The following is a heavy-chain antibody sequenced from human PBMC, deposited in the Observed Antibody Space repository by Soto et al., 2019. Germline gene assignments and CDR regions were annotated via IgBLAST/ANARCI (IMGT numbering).Heavy chain of an antibody. CDR3: AREIAAVGMEYYYYYYYMDV. V-gene: IGHV1-18*01. Sequence: ASVKVSCKASGYTFTSYGISWVRQAPGQGLEWMGWISAYNGNTNYAQKLQGRVTMTTDTSTSTAYMELRSLRSDDTAVYYCAREIAAVGMEYYYYYYYMDVWGKGTTVTVSS. CDR1: GYTFTSYG. D-gene: IGHD6-13*01. J-gene: IGHJ6*03. CDR2: ISAYNGNT.